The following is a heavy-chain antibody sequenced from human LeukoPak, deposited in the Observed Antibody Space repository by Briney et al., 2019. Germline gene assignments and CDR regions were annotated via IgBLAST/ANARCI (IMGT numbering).Heavy chain of an antibody. D-gene: IGHD3-3*01. CDR3: ARGPNDFGDYGMDV. CDR1: GGSISSYY. Sequence: PSETLSLTCTVSGGSISSYYWSWIRQPPGKGQEWIGYMHYSGSTKYNPSLKSRVTTSVDTSKNQFSLKLSSVTAADTAVYYCARGPNDFGDYGMDVWGQGTTVTVSS. CDR2: MHYSGST. J-gene: IGHJ6*02. V-gene: IGHV4-59*01.